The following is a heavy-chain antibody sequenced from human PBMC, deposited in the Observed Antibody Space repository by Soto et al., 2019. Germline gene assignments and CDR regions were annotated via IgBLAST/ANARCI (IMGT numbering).Heavy chain of an antibody. D-gene: IGHD3-22*01. CDR2: FRSSDGST. CDR3: AKVLQYDSNDYYRLRYYGMDV. J-gene: IGHJ6*02. CDR1: GFTVRTYG. V-gene: IGHV3-23*01. Sequence: GGSLRLSCAASGFTVRTYGMTWVRQAPGKGLEWVSAFRSSDGSTHYADSVKGRFTISRDHSTNTLSLQMNSLRAEDTAVYYCAKVLQYDSNDYYRLRYYGMDVWGQGTTVTISS.